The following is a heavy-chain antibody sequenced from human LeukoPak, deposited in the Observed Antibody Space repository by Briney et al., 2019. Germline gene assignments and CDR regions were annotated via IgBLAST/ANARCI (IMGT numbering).Heavy chain of an antibody. CDR3: ASFSADFWSGYYTEYDY. CDR2: IIPIFGTA. D-gene: IGHD3-3*01. Sequence: VASVKVSCKASGYTFTSYGISWVRQAPGQGLEWMGGIIPIFGTANYAQKFQGRVTITADESTSTAYMELSSLRSEDTAVYYCASFSADFWSGYYTEYDYWGQGTLVTVSS. V-gene: IGHV1-69*13. J-gene: IGHJ4*02. CDR1: GYTFTSYG.